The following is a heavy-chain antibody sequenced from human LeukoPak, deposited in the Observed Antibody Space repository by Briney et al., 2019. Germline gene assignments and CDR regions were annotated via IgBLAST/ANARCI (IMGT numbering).Heavy chain of an antibody. CDR2: ISYDGSNK. Sequence: GGSLRLSVAASGFTFSSYGMHWARQAPGKGLEWVAVISYDGSNKYYADSVKGRFTISRDNSKNTLYLQMNSLRAEDTAVYYCAKEGTMVRGVIDKNNWFDPWGQGTLVTVSS. J-gene: IGHJ5*02. D-gene: IGHD3-10*01. CDR1: GFTFSSYG. V-gene: IGHV3-30*18. CDR3: AKEGTMVRGVIDKNNWFDP.